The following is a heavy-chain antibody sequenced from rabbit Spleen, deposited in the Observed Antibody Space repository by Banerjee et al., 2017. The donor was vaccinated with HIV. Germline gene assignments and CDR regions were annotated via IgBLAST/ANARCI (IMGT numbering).Heavy chain of an antibody. D-gene: IGHD1-1*01. V-gene: IGHV1S40*01. J-gene: IGHJ6*01. CDR1: GFDFSNY. CDR3: ARDTSSSFSSYGMDL. CDR2: IAAGVSGTT. Sequence: LVEYGGDLVQPGASLTLTCTASGFDFSNYLCWVRQPPGKGPEWIACIAAGVSGTTYYATWAKGRFTISNPSSTTVTLQMTRLTAADTATYFCARDTSSSFSSYGMDLWGQGTLVTVS.